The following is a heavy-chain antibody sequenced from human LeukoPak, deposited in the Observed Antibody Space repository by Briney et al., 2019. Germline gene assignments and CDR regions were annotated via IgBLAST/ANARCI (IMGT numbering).Heavy chain of an antibody. J-gene: IGHJ6*03. CDR3: ATGREDNDYGDYYYYYYMDV. Sequence: PGGSLRLSCAAYGFTVSSNYMSWVRQAPGKGLEWVSVIYSGGSTYYADSVKGRFTISRDNSKNTLYLQMNSLRAEDTAVYYCATGREDNDYGDYYYYYYMDVWGKGTTVTVSS. D-gene: IGHD4-17*01. CDR2: IYSGGST. V-gene: IGHV3-53*01. CDR1: GFTVSSNY.